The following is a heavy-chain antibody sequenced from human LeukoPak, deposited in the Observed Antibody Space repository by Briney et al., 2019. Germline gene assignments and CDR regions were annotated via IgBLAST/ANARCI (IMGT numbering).Heavy chain of an antibody. V-gene: IGHV3-33*06. CDR1: GFTFSSYG. CDR2: IWYDGSNK. J-gene: IGHJ4*02. CDR3: AKDGFDYYDSSGYYYFNY. Sequence: PGGSLRLSCAASGFTFSSYGMHWVRQAPGKGLEWVAVIWYDGSNKYYADSVKGRFTISRDNSKNTLYLQMNSLRAEDTAVYYCAKDGFDYYDSSGYYYFNYWGQGTLVTVSS. D-gene: IGHD3-22*01.